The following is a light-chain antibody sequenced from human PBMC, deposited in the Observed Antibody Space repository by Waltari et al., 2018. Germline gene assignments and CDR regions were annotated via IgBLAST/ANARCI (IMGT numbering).Light chain of an antibody. V-gene: IGKV3-11*01. CDR1: QSVSNY. CDR2: DAS. Sequence: EIVLTQSPATLSLSPGEGATLSCEASQSVSNYLAWYQQKRGQTPRLLIYDASNRATGIPARFSGSGSGTDFTLTISGLEPEDSAVYYCQLRYSWPPKFTFGPGTKVEIK. J-gene: IGKJ3*01. CDR3: QLRYSWPPKFT.